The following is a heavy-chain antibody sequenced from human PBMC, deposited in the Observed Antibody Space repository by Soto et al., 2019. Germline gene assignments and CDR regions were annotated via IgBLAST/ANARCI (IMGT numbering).Heavy chain of an antibody. CDR3: VSSSGWYRLDF. CDR2: MYHSGST. V-gene: IGHV4-4*02. J-gene: IGHJ4*02. D-gene: IGHD6-19*01. CDR1: GASISSDNW. Sequence: SETLSLTCAVSGASISSDNWWNWVRQAPGKGLEWIGEMYHSGSTNYNPSLKSRITISVDKSRNHFSLSLSSLTAADTAVYYCVSSSGWYRLDFWGQGTLVTVSS.